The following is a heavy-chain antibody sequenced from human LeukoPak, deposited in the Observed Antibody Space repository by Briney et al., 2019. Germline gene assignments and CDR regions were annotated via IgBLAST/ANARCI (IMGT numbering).Heavy chain of an antibody. D-gene: IGHD1-26*01. Sequence: GGSLRLSCAASGFTFSGYEMNWVRQAPGKGLEWVSYISSSGSTIYYADSVKGRFTISRDNAKNSLYLQMNSLRAEDTAVYYCARGVGATSWSDYWGQGTLVTVSS. J-gene: IGHJ4*02. V-gene: IGHV3-48*03. CDR1: GFTFSGYE. CDR3: ARGVGATSWSDY. CDR2: ISSSGSTI.